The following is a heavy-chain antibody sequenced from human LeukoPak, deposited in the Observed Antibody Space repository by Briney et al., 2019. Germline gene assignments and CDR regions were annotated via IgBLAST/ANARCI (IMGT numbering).Heavy chain of an antibody. Sequence: ASVKVSCKASGYTFTSYGVNWVRQAPGQGLEWMGWISTYNGHTNYAQKFQGRVTMITDTYTSTLYMELRSLRSDDTAVYYCARHRLPRVYYDSSGYYHNGFDIWGQGTMVTVSS. J-gene: IGHJ3*02. CDR2: ISTYNGHT. CDR3: ARHRLPRVYYDSSGYYHNGFDI. D-gene: IGHD3-22*01. CDR1: GYTFTSYG. V-gene: IGHV1-18*01.